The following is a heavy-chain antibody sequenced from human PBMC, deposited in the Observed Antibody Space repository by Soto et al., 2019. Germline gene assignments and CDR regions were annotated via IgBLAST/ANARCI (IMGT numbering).Heavy chain of an antibody. CDR3: ARDTWGYYYGSGTSAGMDV. CDR2: IWYDGSNK. D-gene: IGHD3-10*01. Sequence: GGSLRLSCAASGFTFSSYGMHWVRQAPGKGLEWVAVIWYDGSNKYYADSVKGRFTISRDNSKNTLYLQMNSLRAEDTAVYYCARDTWGYYYGSGTSAGMDVWGQGTTVTVSS. J-gene: IGHJ6*02. CDR1: GFTFSSYG. V-gene: IGHV3-33*01.